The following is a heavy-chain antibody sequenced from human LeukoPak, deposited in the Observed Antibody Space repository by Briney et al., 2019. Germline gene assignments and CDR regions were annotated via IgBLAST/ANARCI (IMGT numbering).Heavy chain of an antibody. CDR3: AKDLYTVPGACDK. J-gene: IGHJ4*02. D-gene: IGHD6-19*01. V-gene: IGHV3-23*01. CDR1: GFTFSTYA. Sequence: PGGSLRLSCAASGFTFSTYAVSWVRQAPGKGLEWVPGISVKYNRTYYADSVEGRFTISRDISKNTLYLQMNSLNAEDTAVYYCAKDLYTVPGACDKWGQGTLVTVSS. CDR2: ISVKYNRT.